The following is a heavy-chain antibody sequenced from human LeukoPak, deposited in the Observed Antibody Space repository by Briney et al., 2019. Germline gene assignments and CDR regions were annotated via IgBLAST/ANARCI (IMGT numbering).Heavy chain of an antibody. J-gene: IGHJ4*02. CDR1: GGSISSYY. D-gene: IGHD6-13*01. CDR2: IYYSGST. Sequence: SETLSLTCTVSGGSISSYYWSWIWQPPGKGLEWIGYIYYSGSTNYNPSLKSRVTISVDTSKNQFSLKLSSVTAADTAVYYCARHVGSSWLIGYWGQGTLVTVSS. V-gene: IGHV4-59*08. CDR3: ARHVGSSWLIGY.